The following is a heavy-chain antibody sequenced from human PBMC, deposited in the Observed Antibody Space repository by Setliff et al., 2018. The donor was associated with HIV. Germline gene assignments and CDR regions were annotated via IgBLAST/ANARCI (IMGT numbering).Heavy chain of an antibody. CDR1: GGSFSGYY. Sequence: PSETLSLTCAVYGGSFSGYYWNWIRQPPGKALEWLGIVYYTGSTNYNPSLKSRVAISRDNARNSLSLQLNSLRADDTAVYYCARILDMSSRTRTLYHAMDVWGRGTTVTVSS. CDR2: VYYTGST. D-gene: IGHD3-10*01. V-gene: IGHV4-34*01. J-gene: IGHJ6*02. CDR3: ARILDMSSRTRTLYHAMDV.